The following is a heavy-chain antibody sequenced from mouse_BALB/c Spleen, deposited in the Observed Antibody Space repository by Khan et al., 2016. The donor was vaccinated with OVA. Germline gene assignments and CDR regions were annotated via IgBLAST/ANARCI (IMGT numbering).Heavy chain of an antibody. CDR1: GFSLNTYG. Sequence: VELVESGPGLLQPSQSLSITCTVSGFSLNTYGIHWIRQSQGKGLEWLGVIRSVGSTDYNGAFISRLNITKDNSKSPVFFKMYSLQADDTAIYYCARNSYMYDFTYWGQGTLVTVSA. D-gene: IGHD2-14*01. CDR2: IRSVGST. CDR3: ARNSYMYDFTY. V-gene: IGHV2-2*01. J-gene: IGHJ3*01.